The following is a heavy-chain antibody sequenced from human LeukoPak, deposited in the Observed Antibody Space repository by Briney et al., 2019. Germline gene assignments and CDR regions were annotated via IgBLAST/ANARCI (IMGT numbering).Heavy chain of an antibody. CDR2: IYYSGST. D-gene: IGHD3-10*01. CDR3: AKVKGPRGHGSGSYDP. CDR1: GGSISSGGYY. V-gene: IGHV4-31*03. J-gene: IGHJ5*02. Sequence: SQTLSLTCTVSGGSISSGGYYWSWIRQHPGQGLEWIGYIYYSGSTYYNPSLKSRVTISVDTSKNQFSLKLSSVTAADTAVYYCAKVKGPRGHGSGSYDPWGQGTRVTVSS.